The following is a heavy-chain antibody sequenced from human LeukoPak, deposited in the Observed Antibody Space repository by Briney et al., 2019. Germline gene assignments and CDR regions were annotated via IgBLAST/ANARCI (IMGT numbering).Heavy chain of an antibody. CDR2: INHSGST. J-gene: IGHJ3*02. V-gene: IGHV4-34*01. Sequence: KPSETLSFTCAVYGGSFSGYYWSWIRQPPGKGLEWIGEINHSGSTNYNPSLKSRVTIPVDTSKNQFSLKLSSVTAADTAVYYCARDGYYYDSSGRDAFDIWGQGTMVTVSS. CDR1: GGSFSGYY. CDR3: ARDGYYYDSSGRDAFDI. D-gene: IGHD3-22*01.